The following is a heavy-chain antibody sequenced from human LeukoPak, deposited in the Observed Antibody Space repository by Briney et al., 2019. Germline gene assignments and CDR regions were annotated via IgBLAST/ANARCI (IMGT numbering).Heavy chain of an antibody. CDR2: ISSSSSYI. Sequence: PGGSLRLSCAASGFTFSSYSMNWVRQAPGKGLEWVSSISSSSSYIYYADSVKGRFTISRDNAKNSLYLQMNSPRAEDTAVYYCARSTTDFWSGDFDPWGQGTLVTVSS. CDR1: GFTFSSYS. J-gene: IGHJ5*02. CDR3: ARSTTDFWSGDFDP. D-gene: IGHD3-3*01. V-gene: IGHV3-21*01.